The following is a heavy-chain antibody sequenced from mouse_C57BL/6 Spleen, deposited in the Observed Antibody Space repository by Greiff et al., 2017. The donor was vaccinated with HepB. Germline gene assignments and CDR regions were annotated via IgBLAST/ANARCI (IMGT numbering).Heavy chain of an antibody. CDR3: ARREADYDEDAMDY. CDR1: GFTFSSYT. Sequence: EVKLEESGGGLVKPGGSLKLSCAASGFTFSSYTMSWVRQTPEKRLEWVATISGGGGNTYYPDSVKGRFTISRDNAKNTLYLQMSSLRSEDTALYYCARREADYDEDAMDYWGQGTSVTVSS. V-gene: IGHV5-9*01. J-gene: IGHJ4*01. CDR2: ISGGGGNT. D-gene: IGHD2-4*01.